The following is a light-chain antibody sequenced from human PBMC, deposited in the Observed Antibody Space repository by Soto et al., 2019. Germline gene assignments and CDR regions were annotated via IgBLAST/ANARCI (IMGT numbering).Light chain of an antibody. Sequence: DIQMTQSPSSLSASIGDRVTITCRASQYISSWLAWYQQKPGKAPKLLMFDTFSLESGVPSRFSGSRSGTEFILTISSLQPDDYASYYCQQDNSYSPLTFGGGTKVEIK. J-gene: IGKJ4*01. CDR1: QYISSW. V-gene: IGKV1-5*01. CDR3: QQDNSYSPLT. CDR2: DTF.